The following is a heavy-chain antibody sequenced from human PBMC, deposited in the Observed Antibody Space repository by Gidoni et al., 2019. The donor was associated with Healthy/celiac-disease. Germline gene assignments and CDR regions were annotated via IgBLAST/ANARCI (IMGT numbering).Heavy chain of an antibody. Sequence: QVQLVESGGGVVQPGRSLRLSCAASGFTFSSYAMPWVRQAPGKGLEWVAVIWYDGSNKYYADSVKGRFTISRDNSKNTLYLQMNSLRAEDTAVYYCAREIRRDNLEHLRYYYYGMDVWGQGTTVTVSS. CDR1: GFTFSSYA. D-gene: IGHD1-1*01. CDR2: IWYDGSNK. CDR3: AREIRRDNLEHLRYYYYGMDV. J-gene: IGHJ6*02. V-gene: IGHV3-33*01.